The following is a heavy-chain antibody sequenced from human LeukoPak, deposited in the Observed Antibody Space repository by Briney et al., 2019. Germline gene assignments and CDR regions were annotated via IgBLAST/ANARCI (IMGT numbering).Heavy chain of an antibody. CDR3: ARVKDPGGYYYYYYMDV. CDR2: INHSGST. D-gene: IGHD3-16*01. J-gene: IGHJ6*03. V-gene: IGHV4-34*01. Sequence: SETLSLTCAVYGGSFSGYYWSWIRQPPGKGLEWIGEINHSGSTNYNPSLKSRVTISVDTSKNQFSLKLSSVTAADTAVYYCARVKDPGGYYYYYYMDVWGKGTTVTVSS. CDR1: GGSFSGYY.